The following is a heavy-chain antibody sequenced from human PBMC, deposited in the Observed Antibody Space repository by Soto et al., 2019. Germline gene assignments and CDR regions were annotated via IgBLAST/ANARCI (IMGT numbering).Heavy chain of an antibody. CDR1: GGTFSSYA. J-gene: IGHJ4*02. CDR2: IIPIFGTA. Sequence: ASVKVSCKASGGTFSSYAISWVRQAPGQGLEWMGGIIPIFGTANYAQKFQGRVTITADESTSTAYMELSSLRSEDTAVYYCAREGGLMRYSGSYSRWGQGTLVTVSS. D-gene: IGHD1-26*01. CDR3: AREGGLMRYSGSYSR. V-gene: IGHV1-69*13.